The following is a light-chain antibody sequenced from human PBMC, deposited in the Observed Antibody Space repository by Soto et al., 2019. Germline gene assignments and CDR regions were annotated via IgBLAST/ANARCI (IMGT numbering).Light chain of an antibody. Sequence: QSALTRPASVSGSPGQSITISCTGTSSDVGGYNFVSWYQQHPGKAPKLMIYEVSNRPSGVSNRFSGSKSGNTASLTISGLQAEGEADYYCSSFTSGSTLFGTGTKVTVL. CDR1: SSDVGGYNF. V-gene: IGLV2-14*01. J-gene: IGLJ1*01. CDR2: EVS. CDR3: SSFTSGSTL.